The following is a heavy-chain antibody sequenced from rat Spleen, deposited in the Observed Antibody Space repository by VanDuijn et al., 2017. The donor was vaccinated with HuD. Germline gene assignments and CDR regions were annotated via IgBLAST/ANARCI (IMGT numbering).Heavy chain of an antibody. J-gene: IGHJ1*01. CDR1: GFTFNNYW. CDR3: TGAGVPWYLDF. V-gene: IGHV5-31*01. D-gene: IGHD4-3*01. CDR2: ISTGNFNT. Sequence: EVQLVESGGGLVQPGRSLKLSCVASGFTFNNYWMTWVRQAPTKGLEWVTSISTGNFNTYYQDSVKGRFTISRDNAKGTLYLQMNSLRSDDTATYHCTGAGVPWYLDFWGPGTLVTVSS.